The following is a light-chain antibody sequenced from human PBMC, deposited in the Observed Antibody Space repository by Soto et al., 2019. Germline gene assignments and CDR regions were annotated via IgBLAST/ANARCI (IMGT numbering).Light chain of an antibody. J-gene: IGKJ2*01. Sequence: EIVMTQSPATLSVSPGERATLSCRASQSVNSNLAWYQQKPGQAPRLLIYHASNRATGIPDRFSGSGSGTDFTLTISRLEPEDFAMYYCQQYASARRTFGQGTNLEIK. CDR1: QSVNSN. CDR3: QQYASARRT. V-gene: IGKV3-20*01. CDR2: HAS.